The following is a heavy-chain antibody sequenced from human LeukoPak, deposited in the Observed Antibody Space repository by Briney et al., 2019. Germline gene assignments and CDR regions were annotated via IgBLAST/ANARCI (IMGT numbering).Heavy chain of an antibody. V-gene: IGHV3-21*01. Sequence: GGSLRLSCAASGLTFSSYSMNWVRQAPGKGLEWVSSISSSSSSYIYYADSVKGRFTISRDNAKNSLYLQMNSLRAEDTAVYYCARDGLPYMVHLNWFDPWGQGTLVTVSS. J-gene: IGHJ5*02. CDR1: GLTFSSYS. CDR3: ARDGLPYMVHLNWFDP. D-gene: IGHD3-10*01. CDR2: ISSSSSSYI.